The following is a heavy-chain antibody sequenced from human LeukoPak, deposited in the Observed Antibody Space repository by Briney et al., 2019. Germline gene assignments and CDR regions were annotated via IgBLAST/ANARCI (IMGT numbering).Heavy chain of an antibody. CDR2: ISGSGGST. J-gene: IGHJ4*02. CDR3: AKSATYRSSTSCYQYYLDY. CDR1: GFTFSSYA. D-gene: IGHD2-2*01. V-gene: IGHV3-23*01. Sequence: QTGGSLRLSCAASGFTFSSYAMSWVRQAPGKGLEWVSAISGSGGSTYYADSVKGRFTISRDNSKNTLYLQMNSLRAEDTAVYYCAKSATYRSSTSCYQYYLDYWGQGTLVTVSS.